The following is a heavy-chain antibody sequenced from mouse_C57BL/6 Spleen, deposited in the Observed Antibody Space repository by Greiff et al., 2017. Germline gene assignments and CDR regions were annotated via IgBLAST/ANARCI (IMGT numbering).Heavy chain of an antibody. V-gene: IGHV1-81*01. CDR3: AKGGSEAY. CDR2: IYPRSGNT. Sequence: VQLQESGAELARPGASVKLSCKASGYTFTSYGISWVKQRTGQGLEWIGEIYPRSGNTYYNEKFKGKATLTADKSSSTAYMELRSLTSEDSAVYFCAKGGSEAYWGQGTLVTVSA. J-gene: IGHJ3*01. CDR1: GYTFTSYG.